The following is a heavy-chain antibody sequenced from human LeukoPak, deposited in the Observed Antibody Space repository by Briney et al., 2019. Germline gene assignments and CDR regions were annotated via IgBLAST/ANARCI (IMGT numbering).Heavy chain of an antibody. Sequence: PGGSLRLSSVASGFTLSDYYMSWIRQAPGKGLEWISYISSSGSNIYYADSVKGRFTMSRDNAKGSLYLQMNSLRAEDTAIYYCARRRDYFDYWGQGTLITVS. V-gene: IGHV3-11*01. CDR2: ISSSGSNI. CDR3: ARRRDYFDY. CDR1: GFTLSDYY. J-gene: IGHJ4*02.